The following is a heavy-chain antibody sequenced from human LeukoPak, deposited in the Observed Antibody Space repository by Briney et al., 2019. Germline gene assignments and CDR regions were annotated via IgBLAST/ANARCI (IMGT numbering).Heavy chain of an antibody. J-gene: IGHJ5*02. CDR1: GGSISSSSYY. Sequence: SETLSLTCTVSGGSISSSSYYWGWIRQTPGKGLEWIGSIYYSGSTFYSPSLKSRVTISVDTSKNQFSLKLSSVTAADTAVYYCARDSSITMVRGPSNWFDPWGQGTLVTVSS. CDR2: IYYSGST. V-gene: IGHV4-39*02. D-gene: IGHD3-10*01. CDR3: ARDSSITMVRGPSNWFDP.